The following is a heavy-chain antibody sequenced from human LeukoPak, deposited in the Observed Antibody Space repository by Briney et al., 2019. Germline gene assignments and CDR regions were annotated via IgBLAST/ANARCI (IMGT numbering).Heavy chain of an antibody. CDR1: RFTFSSYG. Sequence: GGPLRLSCAASRFTFSSYGMHWVRQAPGKGLEWVAFIRYDGRNKYYADSVKGRFTISRDNSKNTLYLQMNSLRAEDTAVYYCAKWSGSYYNTYFDYWGQGTLVTVSS. V-gene: IGHV3-30*02. J-gene: IGHJ4*02. CDR3: AKWSGSYYNTYFDY. D-gene: IGHD3-10*01. CDR2: IRYDGRNK.